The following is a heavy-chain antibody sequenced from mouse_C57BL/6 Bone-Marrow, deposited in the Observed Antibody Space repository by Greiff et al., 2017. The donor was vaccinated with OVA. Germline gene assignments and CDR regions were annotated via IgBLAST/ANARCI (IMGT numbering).Heavy chain of an antibody. J-gene: IGHJ3*01. CDR3: AYLHYDYEGFAY. V-gene: IGHV14-3*01. CDR2: IDPANGNT. Sequence: EVQLQQSVAELVRPGASVKLSCTASGFNIKNTYMHWVKQRPEQGLEWIGRIDPANGNTKSAPEFQGKATITADKSSNTAYLQLSSLTSEDTAIYYWAYLHYDYEGFAYWGQGTLVTVSA. CDR1: GFNIKNTY. D-gene: IGHD2-4*01.